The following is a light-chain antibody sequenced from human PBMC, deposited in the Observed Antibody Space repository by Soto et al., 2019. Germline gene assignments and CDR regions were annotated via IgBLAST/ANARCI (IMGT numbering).Light chain of an antibody. CDR1: NDDIGDYNY. CDR2: DVT. Sequence: QSVLTQPASVSGSPGQSITISCTGSNDDIGDYNYVSWYQQHPGKAPKLMIYDVTNRPSGVSDRFSGSKSGNTASLTISGLQAEDESDYYCSSYRSGATPYVIFGGGTTVTVL. V-gene: IGLV2-14*03. CDR3: SSYRSGATPYVI. J-gene: IGLJ2*01.